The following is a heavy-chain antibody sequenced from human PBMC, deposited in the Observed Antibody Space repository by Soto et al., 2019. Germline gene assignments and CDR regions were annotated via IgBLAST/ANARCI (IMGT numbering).Heavy chain of an antibody. Sequence: KPSETLSLTCAVSGYSITTGYYWGWVRRPPGKGLEWIGSVYHSGRTSYNPSLESRVTISVDTSKNQFSLRLSSVTAADTAVHYCARGVNYYDSSGFYPRDYWGQGILVTVSS. V-gene: IGHV4-38-2*01. D-gene: IGHD3-22*01. CDR2: VYHSGRT. J-gene: IGHJ4*02. CDR3: ARGVNYYDSSGFYPRDY. CDR1: GYSITTGYY.